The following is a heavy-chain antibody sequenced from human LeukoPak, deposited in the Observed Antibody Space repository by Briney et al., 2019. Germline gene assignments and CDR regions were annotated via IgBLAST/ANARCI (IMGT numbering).Heavy chain of an antibody. V-gene: IGHV4-59*08. Sequence: PSETLSLTCTVSGGSSGDYYWSWLRQPPGKGLEWIGYIYYRGGTNYNPSLERRVSISGDPSKSEFSLKLTSVTAADTAVYYCARGRLIVTPAIYYFESWSQGTLVTVSS. J-gene: IGHJ4*02. CDR1: GGSSGDYY. CDR2: IYYRGGT. CDR3: ARGRLIVTPAIYYFES. D-gene: IGHD2-21*02.